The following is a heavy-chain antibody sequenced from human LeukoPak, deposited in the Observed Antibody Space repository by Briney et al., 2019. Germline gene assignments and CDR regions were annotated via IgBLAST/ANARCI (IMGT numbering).Heavy chain of an antibody. Sequence: SETLSLTCTVSGGSTSSGPYYWSWIRQSPGEGLEWIGTIYYDGSTYYNPSLKSRVTISMDTSKNQFSLNLSSVTAADTAVYYCTRDSQLEWFYSWGQGTLVTVSS. CDR1: GGSTSSGPYY. V-gene: IGHV4-39*07. CDR2: IYYDGST. D-gene: IGHD3-10*01. CDR3: TRDSQLEWFYS. J-gene: IGHJ5*01.